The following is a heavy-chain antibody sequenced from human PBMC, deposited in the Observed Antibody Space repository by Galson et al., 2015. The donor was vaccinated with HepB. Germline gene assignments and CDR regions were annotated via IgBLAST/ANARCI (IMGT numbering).Heavy chain of an antibody. CDR3: ASYGAIAAAAPGAFDI. V-gene: IGHV5-51*01. CDR1: GYSFTSYW. CDR2: IYPGDSDT. Sequence: QSGAEVKKPGESLKISCKGSGYSFTSYWIGWVRQMPGKGLEWMGIIYPGDSDTRYSPSFQGQVTISADKSISTAYLQWSSLKASDTAMYYCASYGAIAAAAPGAFDIWGQGTMVTVSS. J-gene: IGHJ3*02. D-gene: IGHD6-13*01.